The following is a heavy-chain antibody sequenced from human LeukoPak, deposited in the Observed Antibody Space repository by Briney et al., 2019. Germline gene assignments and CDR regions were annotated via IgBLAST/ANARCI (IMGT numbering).Heavy chain of an antibody. CDR1: GFTFSNYG. CDR3: AKDPRRYSRTGGYFDY. Sequence: PGGSLRLSCAASGFTFSNYGMHWVRQAPGKGLEWVAFISYDGSCKYYADSVKGRFTISRDNSKKTLYLQMNSLRAEDTAVYYCAKDPRRYSRTGGYFDYWGQGTLVTVSS. J-gene: IGHJ4*02. CDR2: ISYDGSCK. V-gene: IGHV3-30*18. D-gene: IGHD6-13*01.